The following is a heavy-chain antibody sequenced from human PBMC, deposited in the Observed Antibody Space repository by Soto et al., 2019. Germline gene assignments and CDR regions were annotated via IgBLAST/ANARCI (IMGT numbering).Heavy chain of an antibody. D-gene: IGHD3-22*01. CDR3: ARRDRSGFSYWLDT. CDR2: IYLSGTT. V-gene: IGHV4-31*03. J-gene: IGHJ5*02. CDR1: GGSISSGDYY. Sequence: TLSLTCTVSGGSISSGDYYWCWIRQHPGRGLDWIGTIYLSGTTYYNPSLKSRVTISIDTSKNQFSLNLSSVTAADTAVYYCARRDRSGFSYWLDTWGQGTLVTVSS.